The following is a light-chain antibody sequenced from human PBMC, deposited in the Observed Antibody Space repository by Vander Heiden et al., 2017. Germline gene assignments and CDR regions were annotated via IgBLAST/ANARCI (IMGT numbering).Light chain of an antibody. J-gene: IGKJ2*01. V-gene: IGKV2-28*01. CDR2: WGS. CDR1: KSLFHSEGHNF. CDR3: MQALQTPYT. Sequence: DIVTTQSPLSLAVTPGKPASISCSSTKSLFHSEGHNFFGWYQQKPGQSPRLLFYWGSNRASGVPDRFSSSESGTDFTLKISRVEAEDAGVYYCMQALQTPYTFGQGTKLEIK.